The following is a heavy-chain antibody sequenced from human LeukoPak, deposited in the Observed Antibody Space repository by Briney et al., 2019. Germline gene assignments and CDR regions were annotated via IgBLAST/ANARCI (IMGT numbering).Heavy chain of an antibody. CDR3: ARDPLQWLRTGFDP. Sequence: SVKVSCKASGGTFSSYAISWVRQAPGQGLEWMGGIIPIFGTANYAQKFQGRVTITADESTSTAYMELSSLRSEDTAVYYCARDPLQWLRTGFDPWGQGALVTVSS. J-gene: IGHJ5*02. CDR2: IIPIFGTA. CDR1: GGTFSSYA. D-gene: IGHD5-12*01. V-gene: IGHV1-69*13.